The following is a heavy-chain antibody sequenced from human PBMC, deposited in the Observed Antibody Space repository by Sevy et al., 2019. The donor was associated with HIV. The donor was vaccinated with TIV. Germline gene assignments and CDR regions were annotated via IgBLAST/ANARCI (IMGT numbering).Heavy chain of an antibody. V-gene: IGHV3-48*03. D-gene: IGHD4-4*01. CDR2: ISTGGGNI. Sequence: GGSLRLSCVASGITFSRYEMNWDRQAPGKGLQWISYISTGGGNIYYSYSVKGRFSISRDNAKNSVHLQMNSLRAEDTALYYCATSRRDDYNYFFDYWGQGTLVTVSS. CDR3: ATSRRDDYNYFFDY. J-gene: IGHJ4*02. CDR1: GITFSRYE.